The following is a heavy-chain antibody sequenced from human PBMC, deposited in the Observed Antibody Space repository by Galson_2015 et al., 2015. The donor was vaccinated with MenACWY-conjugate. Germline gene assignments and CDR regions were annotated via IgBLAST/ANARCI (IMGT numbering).Heavy chain of an antibody. CDR2: INPEGSRG. V-gene: IGHV3-7*01. CDR3: AAWTADDNY. Sequence: SLRLSCAASGFTFSNSWMNWLRQAPGSGLEWVANINPEGSRGTYVDSVEGRFTISRDNAENSVYLEMNSLRPEDTAVFYCAAWTADDNYWAQGTLVTVSS. CDR1: GFTFSNSW. J-gene: IGHJ4*02. D-gene: IGHD3/OR15-3a*01.